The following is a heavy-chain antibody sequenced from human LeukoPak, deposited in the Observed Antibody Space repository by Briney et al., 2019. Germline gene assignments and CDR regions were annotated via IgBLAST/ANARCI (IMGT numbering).Heavy chain of an antibody. D-gene: IGHD6-19*01. CDR1: GYTFTSYD. J-gene: IGHJ4*02. Sequence: ASVKVSCKASGYTFTSYDINWVRQATGQGLGWMGWMNPNSANTGYAQKFQGRVTITRNTSISTAYMELSSLRSEDTAVYYCARSRGSGWYSFDSWGQGTLVTVSS. CDR2: MNPNSANT. CDR3: ARSRGSGWYSFDS. V-gene: IGHV1-8*03.